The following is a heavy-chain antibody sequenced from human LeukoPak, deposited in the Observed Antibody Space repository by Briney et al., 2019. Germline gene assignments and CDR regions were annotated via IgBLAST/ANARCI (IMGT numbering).Heavy chain of an antibody. V-gene: IGHV3-48*02. CDR1: GFTFSDHY. CDR3: ASATSKINAFDI. D-gene: IGHD5-24*01. Sequence: GGSLRLSCAASGFTFSDHYMDWVRQAPGKGLEWVSYISSSSSTIYYADSVKGRFTISRDNAKNSLYLQMNSLRDEDTAVYYCASATSKINAFDIWGQGTMVTVSS. CDR2: ISSSSSTI. J-gene: IGHJ3*02.